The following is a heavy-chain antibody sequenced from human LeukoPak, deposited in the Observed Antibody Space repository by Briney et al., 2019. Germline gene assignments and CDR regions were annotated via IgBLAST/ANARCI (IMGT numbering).Heavy chain of an antibody. CDR3: AKDGAIFGVPITRGGMDV. Sequence: PGGSLRLSCAASGFKFDEYAMHWVRQVPGHGLEWVSGITWNSGSVGYADSVRGRFTISRDNAKNSLYLQMNSLRPENTALYYCAKDGAIFGVPITRGGMDVWGQGTTVTVSS. J-gene: IGHJ6*02. CDR1: GFKFDEYA. CDR2: ITWNSGSV. V-gene: IGHV3-9*01. D-gene: IGHD3-3*01.